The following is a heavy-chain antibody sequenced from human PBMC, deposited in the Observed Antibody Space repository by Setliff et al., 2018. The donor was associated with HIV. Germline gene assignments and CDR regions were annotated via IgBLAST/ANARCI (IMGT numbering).Heavy chain of an antibody. D-gene: IGHD3-16*01. CDR2: FYHSGST. J-gene: IGHJ5*02. CDR3: ARIEGYAYGSNWFDP. V-gene: IGHV4-59*11. CDR1: GVSISSHS. Sequence: SETLSLTCPVSGVSISSHSWTWIRQPPGKGLEWIGYFYHSGSTNYNPSLKGRVTISADTSENQLSLELSSLTAADTAVYYCARIEGYAYGSNWFDPWGQGTLVTVSS.